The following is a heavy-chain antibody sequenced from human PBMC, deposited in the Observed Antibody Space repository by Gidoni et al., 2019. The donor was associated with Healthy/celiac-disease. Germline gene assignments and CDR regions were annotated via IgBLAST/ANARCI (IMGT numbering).Heavy chain of an antibody. CDR3: AQSGYSYGWGNNWFDP. J-gene: IGHJ5*02. Sequence: QVQLVQSGAEVKKPGASVKVSCKVSGYTLTELSMHWVRQAPGKGLEWMGGFDPEDGETIYAQKFQGRVTMTEDTSTDTAYMELSSLRSEDTAVYYCAQSGYSYGWGNNWFDPWGQGTLVTVSS. D-gene: IGHD5-18*01. CDR1: GYTLTELS. CDR2: FDPEDGET. V-gene: IGHV1-24*01.